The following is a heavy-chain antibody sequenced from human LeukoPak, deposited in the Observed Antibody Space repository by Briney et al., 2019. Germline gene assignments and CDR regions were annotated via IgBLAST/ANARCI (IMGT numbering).Heavy chain of an antibody. CDR3: ARNGLYSFYWFDP. Sequence: GGSLRPSCAASGFTFSDYYMSWIRQAPGKGLEWVSYISSSGSTIYYADSVKGRFTISRDNAKNSLYLQMNSLRAEDTAVYYCARNGLYSFYWFDPWGQGTLVTVSS. V-gene: IGHV3-11*01. J-gene: IGHJ5*02. CDR2: ISSSGSTI. D-gene: IGHD1-26*01. CDR1: GFTFSDYY.